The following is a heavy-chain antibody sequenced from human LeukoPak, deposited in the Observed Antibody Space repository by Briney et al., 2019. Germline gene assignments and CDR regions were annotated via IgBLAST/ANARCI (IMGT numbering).Heavy chain of an antibody. CDR3: AREKIGTGTVLGKDYYYMDV. D-gene: IGHD3-16*01. CDR1: GGSISSYY. V-gene: IGHV4-59*12. CDR2: IYYSGST. Sequence: PSETLSLTCTVSGGSISSYYWSWIRQPPGKGLEWIGYIYYSGSTNYNPSLKSRVTISVDTSKNQFSLKLSSVTAADTAMYYCAREKIGTGTVLGKDYYYMDVWGKGTTVTVSS. J-gene: IGHJ6*03.